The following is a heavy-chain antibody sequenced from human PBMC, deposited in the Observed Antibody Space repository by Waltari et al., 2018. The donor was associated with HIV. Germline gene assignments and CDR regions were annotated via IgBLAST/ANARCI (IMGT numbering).Heavy chain of an antibody. J-gene: IGHJ4*02. V-gene: IGHV3-23*01. CDR3: AKDLLGGGGGDY. CDR2: ISDRGVST. CDR1: GFTFSHYA. Sequence: EVQLLESGGGLVQPGGSLRLSCAASGFTFSHYAMHWVRQAPGKGREGVSAISDRGVSTYAATSVKGRFTISKDNSKATRYLKMNSLRAEDTAVYYCAKDLLGGGGGDYWGQGTLVTVSS. D-gene: IGHD2-15*01.